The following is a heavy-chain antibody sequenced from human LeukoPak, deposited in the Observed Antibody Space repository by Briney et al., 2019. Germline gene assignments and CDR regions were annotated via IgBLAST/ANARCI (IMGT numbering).Heavy chain of an antibody. D-gene: IGHD4-17*01. CDR1: GFTFSSYG. J-gene: IGHJ3*01. CDR3: TRDPNGDYVGAFDF. V-gene: IGHV3-33*01. CDR2: IWYDGSDK. Sequence: GGSLRLSCAASGFTFSSYGMHWVRQAPGKGLEWVAVIWYDGSDKYYADSVEGRFTISRDNSKNTLFLQMNRLRAEDTAVYYCTRDPNGDYVGAFDFWGQGTLVTVSS.